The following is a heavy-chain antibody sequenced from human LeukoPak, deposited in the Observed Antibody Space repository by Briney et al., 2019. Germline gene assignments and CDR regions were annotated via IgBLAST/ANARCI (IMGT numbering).Heavy chain of an antibody. Sequence: SETLSLTCTVSGASISSYYWSWIRQPPGKGLEWIGYIYYSGSTDYSPSLKSRVTISVDTSKSHFSLKLSSVTAADTAVYYCARDTGGRGRLDAFDIWGQGTMVTVSS. CDR2: IYYSGST. CDR1: GASISSYY. CDR3: ARDTGGRGRLDAFDI. D-gene: IGHD3-10*01. J-gene: IGHJ3*02. V-gene: IGHV4-59*12.